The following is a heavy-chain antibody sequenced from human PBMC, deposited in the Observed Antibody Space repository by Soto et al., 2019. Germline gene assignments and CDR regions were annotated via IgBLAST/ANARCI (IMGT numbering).Heavy chain of an antibody. CDR2: ISGSGGST. D-gene: IGHD3-3*01. Sequence: GGSLRLSCAASGFTFSSYAMIWVRQAPGKGLEWVSAISGSGGSTYYADSVKGRFTISRDNSKNTLYLQMNSLRAEDTAVYYCARTNYDFWSGYYRIFDYWGQGTLVTVSS. CDR3: ARTNYDFWSGYYRIFDY. V-gene: IGHV3-23*01. J-gene: IGHJ4*02. CDR1: GFTFSSYA.